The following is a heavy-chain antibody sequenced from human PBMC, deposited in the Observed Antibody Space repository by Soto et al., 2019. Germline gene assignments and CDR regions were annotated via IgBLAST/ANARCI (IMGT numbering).Heavy chain of an antibody. J-gene: IGHJ4*02. V-gene: IGHV3-15*01. CDR3: TTDHDFWSGSPTFDY. CDR1: VFTFSNAW. D-gene: IGHD3-3*01. CDR2: IKSKTDGGTT. Sequence: VGSLRLSCAASVFTFSNAWMSWVRQAPGKGLEWVGRIKSKTDGGTTAYAAPVKGRFTISRDDSKNTLYLQMNSLKTEDTAVYYCTTDHDFWSGSPTFDYWGQGTLVTVS.